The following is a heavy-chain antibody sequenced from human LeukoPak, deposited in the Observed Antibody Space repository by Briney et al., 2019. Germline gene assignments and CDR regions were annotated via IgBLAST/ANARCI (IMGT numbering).Heavy chain of an antibody. CDR3: AKGGLHWFDP. CDR1: GFTFSSYA. CDR2: ISGSGGST. V-gene: IGHV3-23*01. Sequence: GGSLKLSCAASGFTFSSYAMSWVRQAPGKGLEWVSAISGSGGSTYYADSVKGRFTISRDNSKNALYLQMNSLRAEDTAVYYCAKGGLHWFDPWGQGTLVTVSS. J-gene: IGHJ5*02. D-gene: IGHD5/OR15-5a*01.